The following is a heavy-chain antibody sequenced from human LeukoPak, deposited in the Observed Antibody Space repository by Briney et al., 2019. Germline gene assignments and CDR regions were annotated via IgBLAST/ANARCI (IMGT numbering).Heavy chain of an antibody. Sequence: PGGSLRLSCAASGFTFDDYAMRWVRQAPGKGLEWFSGISWSSGSIGYADSVKGRFTISRDNAKNSLYLQMNSLRAEDTALYYCAKSLYYYDSSGRTFDYWGQGTLVTVSS. CDR3: AKSLYYYDSSGRTFDY. CDR1: GFTFDDYA. J-gene: IGHJ4*02. V-gene: IGHV3-9*01. CDR2: ISWSSGSI. D-gene: IGHD3-22*01.